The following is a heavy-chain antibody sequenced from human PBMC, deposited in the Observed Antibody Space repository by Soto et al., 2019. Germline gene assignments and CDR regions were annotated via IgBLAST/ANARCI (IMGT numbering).Heavy chain of an antibody. V-gene: IGHV4-59*08. Sequence: SETLSLTCTVSGGSISSYYWSWIRQPPGKGLEWIGYIYYSGSTNYNPSLKSRVTISVDTSKNQFSLKLSSVTAADTAVYYCARLTTTVTPDAFDIWGQGTMVTVSS. CDR3: ARLTTTVTPDAFDI. J-gene: IGHJ3*02. CDR1: GGSISSYY. CDR2: IYYSGST. D-gene: IGHD4-17*01.